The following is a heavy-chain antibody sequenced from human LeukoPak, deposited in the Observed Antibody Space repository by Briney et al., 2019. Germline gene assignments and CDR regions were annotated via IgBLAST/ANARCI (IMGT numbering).Heavy chain of an antibody. Sequence: SETLSLTCTVSGGSITSYTYYWGWIRQPPGKGLEWIGSMSYSGSSYYNPSLKSRVTISLDTSKNQVSLKLTSVTAADTAVYYCARPSNYGSGLGILDWGQGTLVIVSS. D-gene: IGHD3-10*01. V-gene: IGHV4-39*01. CDR3: ARPSNYGSGLGILD. J-gene: IGHJ4*02. CDR2: MSYSGSS. CDR1: GGSITSYTYY.